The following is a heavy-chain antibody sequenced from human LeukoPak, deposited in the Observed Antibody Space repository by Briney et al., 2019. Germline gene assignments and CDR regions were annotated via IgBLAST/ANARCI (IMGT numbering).Heavy chain of an antibody. J-gene: IGHJ6*01. CDR2: INPSGGST. V-gene: IGHV1-46*01. CDR3: AREQSSVHGMDV. Sequence: AAVKVSCMPSGYTFTIYYMHWVRQAPGQGLEWMGIINPSGGSTSYAQKSQGRVTMTRDTSTSTVYMELSSLRSEDTAVYYCAREQSSVHGMDVWGQGTTVTVSS. CDR1: GYTFTIYY. D-gene: IGHD1-26*01.